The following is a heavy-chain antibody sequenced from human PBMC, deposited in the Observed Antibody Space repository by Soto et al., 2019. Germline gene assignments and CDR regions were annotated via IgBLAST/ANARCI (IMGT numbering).Heavy chain of an antibody. CDR2: ISGSGGST. J-gene: IGHJ4*02. Sequence: GGSLRLSCAASGFTFRSYAMSGVRQAPGKGLEWVSAISGSGGSTYYADSVKGRFTISRDNSKNTLYLQMNSLRAEDTAVYYCAKDWMRYYDVWSGSPLFDYWGQGTLVTVSS. CDR1: GFTFRSYA. D-gene: IGHD3-3*01. CDR3: AKDWMRYYDVWSGSPLFDY. V-gene: IGHV3-23*01.